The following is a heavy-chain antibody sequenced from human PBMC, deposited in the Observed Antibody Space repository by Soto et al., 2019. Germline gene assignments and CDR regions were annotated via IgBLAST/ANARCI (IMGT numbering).Heavy chain of an antibody. J-gene: IGHJ6*02. V-gene: IGHV1-69*13. CDR3: ARVLTRFAAEMATPGETYYYYYGMDV. CDR2: IIPIFGTA. D-gene: IGHD5-12*01. Sequence: ASVKVSCKASGGTFSSYAISWVRQAPGQGLEWMGGIIPIFGTANYAQKSQGRVTITADESTSTAYMELSSLRSEDTAVYYCARVLTRFAAEMATPGETYYYYYGMDVWGQGTTVTVSS. CDR1: GGTFSSYA.